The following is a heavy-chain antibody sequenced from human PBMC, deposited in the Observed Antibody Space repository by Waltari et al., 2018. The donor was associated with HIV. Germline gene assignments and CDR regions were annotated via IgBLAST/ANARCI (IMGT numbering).Heavy chain of an antibody. J-gene: IGHJ6*02. CDR3: ARDHGGGAAAGGPPYQYYLDV. D-gene: IGHD3-16*01. CDR2: IIPVPLGST. CDR1: GGNINDYA. V-gene: IGHV1-69*06. Sequence: QVRLVQSAAEVKESGSSVKVSCKASGGNINDYAFSWVRQAPGQGLEWMGGIIPVPLGSTNYAQKCQETGTITADTATNTVYMALSSQRSDDTALYYCARDHGGGAAAGGPPYQYYLDVWGQGTSVTVSS.